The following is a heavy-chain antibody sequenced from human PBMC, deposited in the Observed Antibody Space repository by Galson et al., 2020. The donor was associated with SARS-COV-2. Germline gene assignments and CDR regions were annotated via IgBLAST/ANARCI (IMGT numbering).Heavy chain of an antibody. CDR1: GYTFTSYG. J-gene: IGHJ4*02. CDR3: ARDRPYYDILTGPPTDY. V-gene: IGHV1-18*04. Sequence: GESLKISCKASGYTFTSYGISWVRQAPGQGLEWMGWISAYNGNTNYAQKLQGRVTMTTDTSTSTAYMELRSLRSDDTAVYYCARDRPYYDILTGPPTDYWGQGTLVTVSS. CDR2: ISAYNGNT. D-gene: IGHD3-9*01.